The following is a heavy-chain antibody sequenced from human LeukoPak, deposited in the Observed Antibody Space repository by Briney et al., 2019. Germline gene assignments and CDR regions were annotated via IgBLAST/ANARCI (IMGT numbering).Heavy chain of an antibody. CDR2: IYHSGST. V-gene: IGHV4-30-2*01. Sequence: LRLSCAASGFTFSDYYMSWIRQPPGKGLEWIGYIYHSGSTYYNPSLKSRVTISVDRSKNQFSLKLSSVTAADTAVYYCARIGKGNWFDPWGQGTLVTVSS. D-gene: IGHD4-23*01. J-gene: IGHJ5*02. CDR3: ARIGKGNWFDP. CDR1: GFTFSDYY.